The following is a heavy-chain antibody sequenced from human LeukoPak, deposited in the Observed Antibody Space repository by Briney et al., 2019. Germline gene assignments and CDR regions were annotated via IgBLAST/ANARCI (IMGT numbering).Heavy chain of an antibody. Sequence: GGSLRLSCAASGFTFSDYYMSWIRQAPGKGLEWVSYISSSGSTIYYADSVKGRFTISRDNAKNSLYLQINSLRAEDTAVYYCARDTVGATSYYYYMDVWGKGTTVTVSS. CDR2: ISSSGSTI. V-gene: IGHV3-11*04. D-gene: IGHD1-26*01. CDR3: ARDTVGATSYYYYMDV. J-gene: IGHJ6*03. CDR1: GFTFSDYY.